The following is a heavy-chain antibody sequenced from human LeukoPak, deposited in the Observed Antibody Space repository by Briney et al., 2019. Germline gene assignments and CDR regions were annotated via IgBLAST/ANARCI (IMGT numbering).Heavy chain of an antibody. Sequence: SETLSLTCTVSGGSISSGSYYWSWIQQPAGKGLEWIGRIYTSGSTNYNPSLKSRVTISVDTSKNQFSLKLSSVTAADTAVYYCARGEGIAAAGNSFDYWGQGTLVTVSS. J-gene: IGHJ4*02. CDR3: ARGEGIAAAGNSFDY. CDR2: IYTSGST. CDR1: GGSISSGSYY. D-gene: IGHD6-13*01. V-gene: IGHV4-61*02.